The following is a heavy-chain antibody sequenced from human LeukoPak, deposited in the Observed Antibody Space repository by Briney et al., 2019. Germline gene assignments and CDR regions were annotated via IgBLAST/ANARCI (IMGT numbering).Heavy chain of an antibody. Sequence: SVKVSCKASGGTFSSYAISWVRQAPGQGLEWMGGIIPIFGTANYAQKFQGIVTITADESTSTAYMELSSLRSEDTAVYYCARSRYCSSTSCYRRNYYFDYWGQGTLVTVSS. J-gene: IGHJ4*02. V-gene: IGHV1-69*13. CDR1: GGTFSSYA. CDR2: IIPIFGTA. CDR3: ARSRYCSSTSCYRRNYYFDY. D-gene: IGHD2-2*01.